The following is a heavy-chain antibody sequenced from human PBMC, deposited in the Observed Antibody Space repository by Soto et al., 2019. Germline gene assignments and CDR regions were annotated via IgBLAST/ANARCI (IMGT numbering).Heavy chain of an antibody. Sequence: GGSLRLSCAASGFTFSSYGMHWVRQAPGKGLEWVAVIWYDGSNKYYADSVKGRFTISRDNSKNTLYLQMNSLRAEDTAVYYCARDPGAARAWRYYYYGMDVWGQGTTVTVSS. D-gene: IGHD6-6*01. CDR3: ARDPGAARAWRYYYYGMDV. V-gene: IGHV3-33*01. J-gene: IGHJ6*02. CDR2: IWYDGSNK. CDR1: GFTFSSYG.